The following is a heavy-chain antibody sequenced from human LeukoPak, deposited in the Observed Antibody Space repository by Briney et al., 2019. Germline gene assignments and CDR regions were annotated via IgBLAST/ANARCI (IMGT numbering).Heavy chain of an antibody. Sequence: GGSLRLSCAASGFTVSSNYMSWVRQAPGKGLEWVSIIHSGGSTYYADSVKGRFTISRDNSKNTLYLQMNSLRAGDTAVYYRTRANSATIPGVDPWGQGTLVTVSS. V-gene: IGHV3-53*01. CDR1: GFTVSSNY. D-gene: IGHD1-26*01. CDR2: IHSGGST. J-gene: IGHJ5*02. CDR3: TRANSATIPGVDP.